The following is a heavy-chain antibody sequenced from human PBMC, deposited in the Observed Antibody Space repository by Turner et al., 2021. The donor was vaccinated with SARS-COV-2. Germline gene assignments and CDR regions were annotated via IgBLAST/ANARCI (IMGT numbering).Heavy chain of an antibody. CDR3: ARGYSSGWYQRGAFDI. Sequence: EVQLVESGGGLIQPGGSLRLSFAASGFNVSSKYMSWVRQAPGKGLEWVSVIYRGGSTYYADSVKGRFTISRDNSKNTLYLQMNSLRAEDTAVYYCARGYSSGWYQRGAFDIWGQGTMVTVSS. CDR2: IYRGGST. CDR1: GFNVSSKY. V-gene: IGHV3-53*01. D-gene: IGHD6-19*01. J-gene: IGHJ3*02.